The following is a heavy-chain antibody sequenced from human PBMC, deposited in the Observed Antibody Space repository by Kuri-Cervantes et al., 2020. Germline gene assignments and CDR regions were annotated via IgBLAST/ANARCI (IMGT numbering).Heavy chain of an antibody. D-gene: IGHD6-19*01. CDR2: ISSSSSYI. CDR1: GFTFSSYS. J-gene: IGHJ4*02. Sequence: GGSLRLSCAASGFTFSSYSMNWVRQAPGKGLEWVSSISSSSSYIYYADSVKGRFTISRDNAKNSLYLQMNSLRAEDTAVYYCAREPDGVGVAGFFYYWGLGTLVTVSS. CDR3: AREPDGVGVAGFFYY. V-gene: IGHV3-21*01.